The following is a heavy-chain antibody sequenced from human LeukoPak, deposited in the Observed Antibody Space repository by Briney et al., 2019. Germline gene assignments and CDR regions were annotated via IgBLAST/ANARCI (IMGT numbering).Heavy chain of an antibody. CDR2: VYATGTT. CDR1: SGSITGYY. V-gene: IGHV4-59*01. J-gene: IGHJ4*02. CDR3: ARVGSGGAWFDF. Sequence: SETLSLTCTVSSGSITGYYWSWIRQPPGKGLEWIADVYATGTTNYNPSLKTRATISIDTSKNQLSLTLTSLTATDTAVYYCARVGSGGAWFDFWGQGALVSISS. D-gene: IGHD6-19*01.